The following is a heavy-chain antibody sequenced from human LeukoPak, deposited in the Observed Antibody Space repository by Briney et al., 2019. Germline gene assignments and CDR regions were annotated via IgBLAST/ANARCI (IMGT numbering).Heavy chain of an antibody. CDR3: AREVTHGAFDI. CDR1: GFTFSSYG. J-gene: IGHJ3*02. D-gene: IGHD2-21*02. Sequence: PGGSLRPSCAASGFTFSSYGMHWVRQAPGKGLEWVSSISSSSSYIYYADSVKGQFTISRDNAKNSLYLQMNSLRAEDTAVYYCAREVTHGAFDIWGQGTMVTVSS. CDR2: ISSSSSYI. V-gene: IGHV3-21*01.